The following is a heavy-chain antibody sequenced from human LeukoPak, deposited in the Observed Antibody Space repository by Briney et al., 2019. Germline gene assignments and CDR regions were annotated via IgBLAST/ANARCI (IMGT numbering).Heavy chain of an antibody. J-gene: IGHJ4*02. CDR1: GGSISISNYY. D-gene: IGHD6-19*01. CDR2: FYYSGST. V-gene: IGHV4-39*01. CDR3: SRKQWVMYYFDS. Sequence: SETLSLSCTVSGGSISISNYYSGCLRQPPGKGLEWIGSFYYSGSTYYNPSLKSRVTISVDTSKSQFSLKLSSVTAADTAVYCCSRKQWVMYYFDSWGQGTLVTVSS.